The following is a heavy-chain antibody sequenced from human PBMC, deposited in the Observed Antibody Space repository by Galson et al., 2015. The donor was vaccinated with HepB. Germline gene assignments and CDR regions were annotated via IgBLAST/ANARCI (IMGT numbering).Heavy chain of an antibody. CDR3: ARTLFAYDSSGYYPH. V-gene: IGHV3-11*06. CDR2: ISSSSSYT. D-gene: IGHD3-22*01. CDR1: RFTFSDYY. Sequence: SLRLSCAASRFTFSDYYMSWIRQAPGKGLEWVSYISSSSSYTNYADSVKGRFTISRDNAKNSLYLQMNSLRAEDTAVYYCARTLFAYDSSGYYPHWGQGTLVTVSS. J-gene: IGHJ4*02.